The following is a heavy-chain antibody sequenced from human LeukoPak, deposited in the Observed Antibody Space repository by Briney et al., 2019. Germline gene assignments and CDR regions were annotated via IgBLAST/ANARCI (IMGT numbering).Heavy chain of an antibody. J-gene: IGHJ6*04. CDR2: INPRGGST. D-gene: IGHD3-10*01. CDR3: ATGLWFGKYLDV. CDR1: GYVFIDYH. Sequence: ASVKVSCKASGYVFIDYHLHWVRQAPGQGLEWMGIINPRGGSTSHAQKFQGRVTMTEDTSTDTAYMELSSLRSEDTAVYYCATGLWFGKYLDVWGKGTTVTISS. V-gene: IGHV1-46*01.